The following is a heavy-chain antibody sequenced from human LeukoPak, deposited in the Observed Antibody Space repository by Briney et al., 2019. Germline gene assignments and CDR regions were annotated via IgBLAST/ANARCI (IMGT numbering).Heavy chain of an antibody. CDR3: ARGGPRDGYDY. CDR2: IDTASDT. Sequence: GGSLRLSCAASGFTFSRYDMHWVRQPTGKGLEWVSAIDTASDTYYPGSVKGRFTISRDNAKNSLYLQMNSLRAEDTAVYYCARGGPRDGYDYWGQGTLVTVSS. D-gene: IGHD5-18*01. V-gene: IGHV3-13*01. J-gene: IGHJ4*02. CDR1: GFTFSRYD.